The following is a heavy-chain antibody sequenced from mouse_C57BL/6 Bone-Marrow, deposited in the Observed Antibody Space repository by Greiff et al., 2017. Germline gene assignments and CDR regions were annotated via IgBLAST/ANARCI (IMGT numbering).Heavy chain of an antibody. Sequence: DVKLVESGGGLVKPGGSLKLSCAASGFTFSSYAMSWVRQTPEKRLEWVATISDGGSYTNYPDNVKGRFTISRDKAKNNLYLQMSHLKSEDTAMYYCARENGRYYYAMDYWGQGTSVTVSS. V-gene: IGHV5-4*01. CDR3: ARENGRYYYAMDY. D-gene: IGHD1-1*01. CDR1: GFTFSSYA. J-gene: IGHJ4*01. CDR2: ISDGGSYT.